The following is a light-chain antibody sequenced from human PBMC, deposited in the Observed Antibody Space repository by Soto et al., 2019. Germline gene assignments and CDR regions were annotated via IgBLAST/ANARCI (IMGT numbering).Light chain of an antibody. V-gene: IGLV1-44*01. CDR1: SSNIGSNP. CDR3: ASWDDRLSGVR. Sequence: QSVLTQSPSASGTPGQRVTISCSGSSSNIGSNPVHWYQQLPGSAPKLLIHNNHQRPAGVPDRFSASKSGTSASLAIGGLQSEDEADYYCASWDDRLSGVRFGGGTKLTFL. J-gene: IGLJ2*01. CDR2: NNH.